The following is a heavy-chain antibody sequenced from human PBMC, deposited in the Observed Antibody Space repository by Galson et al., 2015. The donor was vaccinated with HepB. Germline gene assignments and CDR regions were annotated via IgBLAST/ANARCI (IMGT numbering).Heavy chain of an antibody. Sequence: SLRLSCAASGFTFNNYAMHWVRQAPGGGLEWVAFISSGGNNKYYADSVKGRFTISRDNTQNTLYLQMNSLRLEDTVVYYCANDCSGGACYSDLHWGQGTLVTVSS. J-gene: IGHJ4*02. CDR2: ISSGGNNK. CDR1: GFTFNNYA. CDR3: ANDCSGGACYSDLH. D-gene: IGHD2-15*01. V-gene: IGHV3-30*04.